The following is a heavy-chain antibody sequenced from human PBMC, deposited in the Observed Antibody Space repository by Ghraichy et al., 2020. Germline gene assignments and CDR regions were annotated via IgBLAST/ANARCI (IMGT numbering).Heavy chain of an antibody. D-gene: IGHD5-24*01. CDR3: ASERDGQLNGLFDC. CDR2: IIPIFDTP. CDR1: GGTFSNYI. Sequence: SVKVSCKASGGTFSNYIINWVRQAPGQGLEWMGGIIPIFDTPNYAQKFQGRVTITADDSTSTAYMELRSLTSEDTAVYYCASERDGQLNGLFDCWGQGTLVTVSS. J-gene: IGHJ4*02. V-gene: IGHV1-69*13.